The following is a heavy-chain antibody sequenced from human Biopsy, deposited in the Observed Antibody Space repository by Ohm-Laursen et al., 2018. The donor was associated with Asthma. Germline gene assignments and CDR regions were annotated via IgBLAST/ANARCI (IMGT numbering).Heavy chain of an antibody. CDR2: LIPVLGTA. D-gene: IGHD4-17*01. CDR1: GDSFSNYA. CDR3: AREVSTVDYGYYYFAMDV. Sequence: SSVKVSCKASGDSFSNYAISWVRQAPRQGLEWMGGLIPVLGTADYAQMFEGRVTITADESTSTAYLELTSLRFEDTAVYYCAREVSTVDYGYYYFAMDVWGQGTTVTVSS. V-gene: IGHV1-69*01. J-gene: IGHJ6*02.